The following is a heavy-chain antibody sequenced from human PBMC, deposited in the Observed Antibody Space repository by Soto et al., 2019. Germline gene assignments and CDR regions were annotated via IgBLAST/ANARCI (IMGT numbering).Heavy chain of an antibody. J-gene: IGHJ6*02. CDR3: ARAFKVVVTAISTYYYYGMDV. V-gene: IGHV1-18*04. CDR1: GYTFTSYG. Sequence: WASVKVSCKASGYTFTSYGISWVRQAPGQGLEWMGWISAYNGNTNYAQKLQGRVTMTTDTSTSTAYMELRSLRSDDTAVYYCARAFKVVVTAISTYYYYGMDVWGQGTTVTVSS. CDR2: ISAYNGNT. D-gene: IGHD2-21*02.